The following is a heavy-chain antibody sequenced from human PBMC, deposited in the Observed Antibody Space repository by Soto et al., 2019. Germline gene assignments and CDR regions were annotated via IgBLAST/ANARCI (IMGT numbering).Heavy chain of an antibody. D-gene: IGHD2-2*01. CDR2: ICNSGTT. J-gene: IGHJ6*03. CDR3: EGCGSIVVATRHLMDG. CDR1: GGSISRYY. V-gene: IGHV4-59*03. Sequence: SETLSLTCTVSGGSISRYYWSWIRQPPGKGLEWIGYICNSGTTNYNPSLKRRVAISIDTQQKQFSLQLSSVTVADTAFYYFEGCGSIVVATRHLMDGSSKGTTDTVSS.